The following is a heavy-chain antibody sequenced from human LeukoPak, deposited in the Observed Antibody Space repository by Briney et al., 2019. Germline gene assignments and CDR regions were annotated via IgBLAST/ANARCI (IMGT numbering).Heavy chain of an antibody. D-gene: IGHD6-19*01. CDR2: IYYSGST. J-gene: IGHJ4*02. CDR1: GGSISSSSYY. Sequence: PSETLSLTCTVSGGSISSSSYYWGWIRQPPGKGLEWIGSIYYSGSTYYNPSLKSRVTISVDTSKNQFSLKLSSVTAADTAVYYCARPLVAGIAPGAYYFDYWGQGTLVTVSS. CDR3: ARPLVAGIAPGAYYFDY. V-gene: IGHV4-39*01.